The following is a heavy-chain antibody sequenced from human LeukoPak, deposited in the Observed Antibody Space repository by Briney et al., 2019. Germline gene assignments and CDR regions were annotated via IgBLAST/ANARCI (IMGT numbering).Heavy chain of an antibody. V-gene: IGHV3-23*01. D-gene: IGHD3-3*01. Sequence: GGSLRLSCAASGFTFSSYAMSWVRQAPGKGLEWVSAIGGSGGSTYYADSVKGRFAISRDNSKNTLYLQMNSLRAEDTAVYYCAREAPRSITIFGVVINDAFDIWGQGTMVTVSS. CDR2: IGGSGGST. J-gene: IGHJ3*02. CDR3: AREAPRSITIFGVVINDAFDI. CDR1: GFTFSSYA.